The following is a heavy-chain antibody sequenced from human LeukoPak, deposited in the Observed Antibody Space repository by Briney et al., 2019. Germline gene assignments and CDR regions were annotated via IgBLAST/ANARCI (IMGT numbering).Heavy chain of an antibody. Sequence: ASVKVSCKASGYTFTRYYMHWVRQAPGQGLEWMGIINPSGGSTSYAQKFEGRVTMTRDTSTSTVYMELSSLRSEDTVVYYCARDRYSSSYENYYFEYWGQGTLVTVSS. CDR1: GYTFTRYY. J-gene: IGHJ4*02. V-gene: IGHV1-46*01. D-gene: IGHD6-6*01. CDR2: INPSGGST. CDR3: ARDRYSSSYENYYFEY.